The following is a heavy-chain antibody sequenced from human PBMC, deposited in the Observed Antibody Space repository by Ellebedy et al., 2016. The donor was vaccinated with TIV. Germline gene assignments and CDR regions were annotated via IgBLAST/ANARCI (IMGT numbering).Heavy chain of an antibody. CDR3: ARVDTAMVTGY. CDR1: GYTFTGYY. D-gene: IGHD5-18*01. CDR2: INPSGGST. Sequence: ASVKVSXXASGYTFTGYYMHWVRQAPGQGLEWMGIINPSGGSTSYAQKFQGRVTMTRDTSTSTVYMELSSLRSEDTAVYYCARVDTAMVTGYWGQGTLVTVSS. V-gene: IGHV1-46*01. J-gene: IGHJ4*02.